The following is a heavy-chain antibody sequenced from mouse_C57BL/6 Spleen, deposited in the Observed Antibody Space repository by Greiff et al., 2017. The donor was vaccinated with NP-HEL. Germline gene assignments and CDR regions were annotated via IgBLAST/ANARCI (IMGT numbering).Heavy chain of an antibody. CDR1: GFSLTSYG. CDR2: IWSGGST. Sequence: VQLQQSGPGLVQPSQSLSITCTVSGFSLTSYGVHWVRQSPGKGLEWLGVIWSGGSTDYNAAFISRLSISKDNSKSQVFFKMNSLQADDTAIYYCAREAHWYFDVWGTGTTVTVSS. V-gene: IGHV2-2*01. CDR3: AREAHWYFDV. J-gene: IGHJ1*03.